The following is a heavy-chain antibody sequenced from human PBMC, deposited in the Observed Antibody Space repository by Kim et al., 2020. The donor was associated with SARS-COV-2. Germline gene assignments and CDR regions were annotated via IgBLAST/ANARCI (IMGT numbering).Heavy chain of an antibody. CDR1: GGSISSSNW. CDR3: ARVEVTPYYYYYGVDV. Sequence: SETLSLTCAVSGGSISSSNWWSWVRQSPGKGLEWIGEIHHSGSTNYNPSLESRVTISVDKSKNQFSLKLTSVTAADTAMYYCARVEVTPYYYYYGVDVWGQGTTLTVSS. J-gene: IGHJ6*02. CDR2: IHHSGST. V-gene: IGHV4-4*02. D-gene: IGHD3-3*01.